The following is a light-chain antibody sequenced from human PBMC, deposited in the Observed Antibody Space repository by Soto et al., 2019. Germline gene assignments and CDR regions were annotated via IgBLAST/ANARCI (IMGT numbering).Light chain of an antibody. V-gene: IGKV3-20*01. CDR1: QSISSSY. J-gene: IGKJ1*01. Sequence: EIVLTQSPGTLSLSPGDRATLSCRASQSISSSYLAWYQQKPGQAPRLLIYDTSSRATAIPGRFSGSGSGTDFTLTSSRLEPEDFAVYFCQHYHRSLWTFGQGTKVEIK. CDR3: QHYHRSLWT. CDR2: DTS.